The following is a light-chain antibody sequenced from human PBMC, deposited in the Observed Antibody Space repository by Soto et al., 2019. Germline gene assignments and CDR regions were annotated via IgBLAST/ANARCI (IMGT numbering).Light chain of an antibody. CDR3: SSYTSTRSYV. Sequence: QSVLTQPASVSGSPGQSVTISCTGTSSDVGGYNFVSWYQQVPGEVPKLIIYGVSHRPSGVSDRFSGSKSGNTASLTVSGLQTEDDADYYCSSYTSTRSYVFGTGTKVTVL. J-gene: IGLJ1*01. V-gene: IGLV2-14*01. CDR2: GVS. CDR1: SSDVGGYNF.